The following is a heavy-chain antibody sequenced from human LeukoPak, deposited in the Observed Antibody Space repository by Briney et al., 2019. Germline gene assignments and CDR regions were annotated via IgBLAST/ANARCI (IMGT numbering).Heavy chain of an antibody. V-gene: IGHV4-59*08. J-gene: IGHJ5*02. CDR1: GGSVSDYY. CDR2: IYYTGST. D-gene: IGHD6-13*01. CDR3: ARIYSSSWFLNWFDP. Sequence: PSETLSLTCTISGGSVSDYYWSWIRQSPGKGLEWIGYIYYTGSTTYNPSLKSRVTMSADTSKNQFSLKLNSVTAADTAVYYCARIYSSSWFLNWFDPWGQGTLVTVSS.